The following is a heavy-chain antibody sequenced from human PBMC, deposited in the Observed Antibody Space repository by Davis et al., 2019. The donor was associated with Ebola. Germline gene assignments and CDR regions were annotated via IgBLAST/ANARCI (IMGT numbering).Heavy chain of an antibody. CDR1: GGTFSSYA. Sequence: AASVKVSCKASGGTFSSYALSWVRQAPGQGLEWMGGIIPIFGAANYAQKFQGRVTITADESTSTAYMELSSLRSEDTAVYYCARDKSGSYWGQGTLVTVSS. V-gene: IGHV1-69*13. J-gene: IGHJ4*02. CDR3: ARDKSGSY. CDR2: IIPIFGAA. D-gene: IGHD1-26*01.